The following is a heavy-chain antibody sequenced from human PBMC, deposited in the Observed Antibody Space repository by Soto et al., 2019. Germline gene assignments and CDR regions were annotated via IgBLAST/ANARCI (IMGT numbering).Heavy chain of an antibody. V-gene: IGHV1-3*01. J-gene: IGHJ6*02. Sequence: VSVKVSCKASGYTFTSYSMYWVRQAPGQRLEWMGWINAGNGNTKYSQKFQGRVTITRDTSASTAYMELSSLRSEDTAVYYCAREGVRGMDVWGQGTTVTVSS. CDR2: INAGNGNT. D-gene: IGHD3-16*01. CDR1: GYTFTSYS. CDR3: AREGVRGMDV.